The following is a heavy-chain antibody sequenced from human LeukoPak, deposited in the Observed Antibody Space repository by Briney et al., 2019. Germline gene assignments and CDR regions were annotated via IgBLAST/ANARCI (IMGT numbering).Heavy chain of an antibody. V-gene: IGHV3-23*01. CDR1: GFTFSSYG. J-gene: IGHJ4*02. Sequence: GGSLRLSCAASGFTFSSYGMSWVRQAPGKGLEWVSAISGSGGSTYFADSVKGRLTISRDNSKNTLYLQMNSLRAEDTAVYYCAKAPNWNYFDYWGQGTLVTVSS. CDR3: AKAPNWNYFDY. CDR2: ISGSGGST. D-gene: IGHD1-1*01.